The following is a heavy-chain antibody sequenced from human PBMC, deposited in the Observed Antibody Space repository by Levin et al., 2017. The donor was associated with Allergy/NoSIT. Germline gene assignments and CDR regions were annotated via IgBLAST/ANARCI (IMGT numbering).Heavy chain of an antibody. CDR2: ITWNSGNK. D-gene: IGHD2-15*01. J-gene: IGHJ4*02. CDR3: AKADCSGDSCLVDY. V-gene: IGHV3-9*01. Sequence: GGSLRLSCAASGFTFDDYAMHWVRQAPGKGLDWVSSITWNSGNKHYADSVRGRFTVSRDNAKSSLYLQMNSLRAEDTALYFCAKADCSGDSCLVDYWGQGTLVTVSS. CDR1: GFTFDDYA.